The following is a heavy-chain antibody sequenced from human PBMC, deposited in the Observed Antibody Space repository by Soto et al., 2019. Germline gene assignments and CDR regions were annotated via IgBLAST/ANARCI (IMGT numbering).Heavy chain of an antibody. V-gene: IGHV3-53*01. J-gene: IGHJ4*02. CDR2: IHSDGST. CDR3: ARDASGRFDY. Sequence: VVPLRLSCSVAGFTVSDSMSWVRQAPGKGLECVSFIHSDGSTHYTDSVRGQFTISRDNSKNTLYLQMDRLRVDDKAVYFGARDASGRFDYWGQGTLVTVSS. D-gene: IGHD6-19*01. CDR1: GFTVSDS.